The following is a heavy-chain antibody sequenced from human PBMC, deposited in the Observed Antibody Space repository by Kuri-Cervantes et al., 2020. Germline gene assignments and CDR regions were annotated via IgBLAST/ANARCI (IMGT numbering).Heavy chain of an antibody. CDR3: ARGVGTQWPPQ. CDR2: IKQDGSVK. D-gene: IGHD6-19*01. J-gene: IGHJ4*02. Sequence: GESLKISCAASGFTFSNAWMSWVRQAPGKGLERVADIKQDGSVKYYVDSVKGRFTISRDNARNSLYLQMNSLRVEDTAVYYCARGVGTQWPPQWGQGTLVTVSS. CDR1: GFTFSNAW. V-gene: IGHV3-7*01.